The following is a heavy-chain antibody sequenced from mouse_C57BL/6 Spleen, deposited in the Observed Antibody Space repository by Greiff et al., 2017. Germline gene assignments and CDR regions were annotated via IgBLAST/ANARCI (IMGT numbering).Heavy chain of an antibody. Sequence: EVQLQQSGPELVKPGASVMIPCKASGYTFTDYNMDWVKQSHGKSLEWIGDINPNNGGTIYNQKFKGKATLTVDKSSSTAYMELRSLTSEDTAVYYCALMVPYYYAMDYWGQGTSVTVSS. J-gene: IGHJ4*01. V-gene: IGHV1-18*01. CDR3: ALMVPYYYAMDY. CDR1: GYTFTDYN. D-gene: IGHD2-2*01. CDR2: INPNNGGT.